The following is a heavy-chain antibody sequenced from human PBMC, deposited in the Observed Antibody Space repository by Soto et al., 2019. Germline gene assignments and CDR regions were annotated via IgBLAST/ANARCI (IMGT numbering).Heavy chain of an antibody. CDR1: GFTFSSYA. CDR2: ISGSGGST. J-gene: IGHJ4*02. Sequence: EVQLLESGGGLVQPGGSLRLSCAASGFTFSSYAMSWVRQAPGKGLEWVSTISGSGGSTYYADSVKGRFTISRDNSKNTLYVQMNSLRAEDTAIYYCAKVASSGYDPYWGQGTLVTVSS. CDR3: AKVASSGYDPY. D-gene: IGHD3-22*01. V-gene: IGHV3-23*01.